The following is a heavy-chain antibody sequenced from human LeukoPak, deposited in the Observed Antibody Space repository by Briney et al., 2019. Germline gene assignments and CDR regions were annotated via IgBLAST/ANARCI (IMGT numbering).Heavy chain of an antibody. CDR3: ARGIVNYDSSGYYYVP. V-gene: IGHV1-2*02. CDR2: ISPNSGGT. Sequence: ASVKVSCKASGYTFTGYYMHWVRQAPGQGLEWMGWISPNSGGTNYAQKFQGRVTMTRDTSISTAYMELSRLRSDDTAVYYCARGIVNYDSSGYYYVPWGQGTLVTVSS. CDR1: GYTFTGYY. D-gene: IGHD3-22*01. J-gene: IGHJ5*02.